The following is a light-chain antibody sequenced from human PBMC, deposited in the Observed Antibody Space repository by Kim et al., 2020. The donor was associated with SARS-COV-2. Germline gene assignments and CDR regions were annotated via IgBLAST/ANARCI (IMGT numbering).Light chain of an antibody. Sequence: SASVGDRVTITCQASEDSRKNVKWYQQKPGKAPKLLIYDASNLETGVPSRFSGSGSATDFTFTISSLQPEDIATYYWQQFDKLFTFGPGTKVDIK. V-gene: IGKV1-33*01. CDR1: EDSRKN. CDR2: DAS. CDR3: QQFDKLFT. J-gene: IGKJ3*01.